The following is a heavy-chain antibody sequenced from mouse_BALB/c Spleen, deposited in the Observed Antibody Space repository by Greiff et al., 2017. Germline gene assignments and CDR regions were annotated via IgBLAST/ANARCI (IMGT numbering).Heavy chain of an antibody. CDR2: IYPYNGGT. V-gene: IGHV1S29*02. J-gene: IGHJ4*01. D-gene: IGHD2-14*01. CDR1: GYTFTDYN. CDR3: AEVHGPYYYAMDY. Sequence: VHVKQSGPELVKPGASVKISCKASGYTFTDYNMHWVKQSHGKSLEWIGYIYPYNGGTGYNQKFKSKATLTVDNSSSTAYMELRSLTSEDSAVYYCAEVHGPYYYAMDYWGQGTSVTVSS.